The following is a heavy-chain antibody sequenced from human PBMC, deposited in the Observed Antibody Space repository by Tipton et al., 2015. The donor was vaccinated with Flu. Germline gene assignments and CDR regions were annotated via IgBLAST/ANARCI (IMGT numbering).Heavy chain of an antibody. V-gene: IGHV4-59*12. J-gene: IGHJ5*02. Sequence: TLSLTCTVSGGSISSYYWSWIRQPPGKGLEWIGYIYYSGSTNYNPSLKSRVTITVDTSKNQFSLKLSSVTAADTAVYYCARRLTVLEFWFDPWGQGTLVTVSS. D-gene: IGHD4-17*01. CDR1: GGSISSYY. CDR3: ARRLTVLEFWFDP. CDR2: IYYSGST.